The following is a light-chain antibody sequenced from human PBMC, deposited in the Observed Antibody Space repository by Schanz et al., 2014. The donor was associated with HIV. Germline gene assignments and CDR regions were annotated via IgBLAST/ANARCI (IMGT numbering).Light chain of an antibody. CDR1: QSVSSSY. CDR3: QQYVTSTRIT. CDR2: GAS. Sequence: EIVLTQSPGTLSLSPGERATLSCRASQSVSSSYLAWYQQKPGQAPRLLIYGASTRATGIPARFSGSGSGTDFTLTISRLEPEDSAVYYCQQYVTSTRITFGGGTKVEIK. J-gene: IGKJ4*01. V-gene: IGKV3-20*01.